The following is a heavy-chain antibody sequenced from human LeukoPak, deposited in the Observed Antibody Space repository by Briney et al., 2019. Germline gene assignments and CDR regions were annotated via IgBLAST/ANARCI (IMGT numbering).Heavy chain of an antibody. CDR3: ATETPPSGTYPVHFDS. J-gene: IGHJ4*02. CDR2: FDFEDGET. Sequence: ASVKVSCKVSGYSLSELSIHWVRQAPGKGLEWMGGFDFEDGETLFAPKFRGRLTVTEDTSTDTTYMELSSLAYDDTAVYYCATETPPSGTYPVHFDSWGQGTLVTVSS. CDR1: GYSLSELS. V-gene: IGHV1-24*01. D-gene: IGHD1-26*01.